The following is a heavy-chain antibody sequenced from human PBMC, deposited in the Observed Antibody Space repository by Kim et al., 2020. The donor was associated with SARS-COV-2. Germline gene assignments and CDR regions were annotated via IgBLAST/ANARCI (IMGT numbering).Heavy chain of an antibody. V-gene: IGHV3-33*01. CDR3: ASDRYCSGGSCYSDNWFDP. J-gene: IGHJ5*02. CDR1: GFPFSSYG. CDR2: IWYDGSNK. D-gene: IGHD2-15*01. Sequence: LSLTCAASGFPFSSYGMHWVRQAPGKGLEWVAVIWYDGSNKYYADSVKGRFTISRDNSKNTLYLQMNSLRAEDTAVYYCASDRYCSGGSCYSDNWFDPWGQGTLVTVSS.